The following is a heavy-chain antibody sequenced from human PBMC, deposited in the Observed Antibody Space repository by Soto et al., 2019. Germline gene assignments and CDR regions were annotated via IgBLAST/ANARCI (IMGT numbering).Heavy chain of an antibody. Sequence: SETLSLTCTVSGGSISSSSYYWGWIRQPPGKGLEWIGEINHTGGTHYNPSLKSRVTMSVDTSKNQFSLRLSSVTAADTAIYYCATRITVFGLLIPPFDPWGQGTQVTVSS. V-gene: IGHV4-39*07. CDR1: GGSISSSSYY. CDR2: INHTGGT. CDR3: ATRITVFGLLIPPFDP. D-gene: IGHD3-3*01. J-gene: IGHJ5*02.